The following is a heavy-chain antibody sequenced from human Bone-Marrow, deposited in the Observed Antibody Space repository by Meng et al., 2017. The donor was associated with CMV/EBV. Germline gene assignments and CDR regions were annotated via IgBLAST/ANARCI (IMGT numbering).Heavy chain of an antibody. CDR3: AKDRRDGYNPYFDY. Sequence: ASGFTFSNSGMHWVRLAPGKGLQWVAVISYDGSNTYYADSVKGRFTISRDNSKNTLYLQMNSLRAEDTAVYYCAKDRRDGYNPYFDYWGQGTLVTVSS. D-gene: IGHD5-24*01. J-gene: IGHJ4*02. CDR2: ISYDGSNT. V-gene: IGHV3-30*18. CDR1: GFTFSNSG.